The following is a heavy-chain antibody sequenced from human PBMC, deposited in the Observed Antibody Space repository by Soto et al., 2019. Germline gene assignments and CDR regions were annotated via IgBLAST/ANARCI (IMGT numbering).Heavy chain of an antibody. CDR3: TTALLYYDFWSGYYHPPDY. J-gene: IGHJ4*02. D-gene: IGHD3-3*01. CDR2: IKSKTDGGTT. Sequence: EVQLVESGGGLVKPGGSLRLSCAASGCTFSNTWMSWVRQAPGKGLERVGRIKSKTDGGTTDYAAPVKGRFTISRDASKNTLYLQMNSLKTEDTAVYYCTTALLYYDFWSGYYHPPDYWGQGTLVTVSS. CDR1: GCTFSNTW. V-gene: IGHV3-15*01.